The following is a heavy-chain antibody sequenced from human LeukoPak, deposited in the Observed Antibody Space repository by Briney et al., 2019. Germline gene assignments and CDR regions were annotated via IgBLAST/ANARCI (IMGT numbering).Heavy chain of an antibody. D-gene: IGHD6-13*01. CDR1: GGSISSSNW. J-gene: IGHJ4*02. V-gene: IGHV4-4*02. CDR3: ARSVAAAGILWFDY. Sequence: PSETLSLTCAVSGGSISSSNWWSWVRQPPGKGLEWIGEIYHSGSTNCNPSLKSRVTISVDKSKNPFSLKLSSVTAADTAVYYCARSVAAAGILWFDYWGQGTLVTVSS. CDR2: IYHSGST.